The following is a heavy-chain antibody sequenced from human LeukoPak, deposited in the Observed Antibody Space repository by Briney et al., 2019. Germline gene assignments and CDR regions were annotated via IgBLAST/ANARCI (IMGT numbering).Heavy chain of an antibody. V-gene: IGHV4-38-2*02. Sequence: RPSETLSLTCTVSGYSISSGYYWGWIRQPPGKGLEWIGRIYHSGSTYYNPSLKSRVTMSVDTSKNQFSLKLSSVTAADTAVYYCARAGVPYGSGGYYNGHYGMDVWGQGTTVTVSS. CDR1: GYSISSGYY. D-gene: IGHD3-10*01. CDR3: ARAGVPYGSGGYYNGHYGMDV. J-gene: IGHJ6*02. CDR2: IYHSGST.